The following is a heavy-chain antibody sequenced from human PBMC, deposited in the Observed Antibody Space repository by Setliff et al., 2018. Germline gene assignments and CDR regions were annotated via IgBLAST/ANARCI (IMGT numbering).Heavy chain of an antibody. CDR3: VRPGGTTVVARHFDY. CDR1: DDSFTSSRYY. D-gene: IGHD2-15*01. Sequence: NPSETLSLTCTVSDDSFTSSRYYWGWIRQAPGSGLEWIGSISYGGTPYYNASAESRVTISIDTSRNQFSLELRSVTVADTATYYCVRPGGTTVVARHFDYWGSGILVTVSS. J-gene: IGHJ4*01. CDR2: ISYGGTP. V-gene: IGHV4-39*01.